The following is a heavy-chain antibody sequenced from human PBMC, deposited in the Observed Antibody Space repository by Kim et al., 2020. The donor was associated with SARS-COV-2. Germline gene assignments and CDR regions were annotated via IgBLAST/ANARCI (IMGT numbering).Heavy chain of an antibody. Sequence: GRFTISRDNSKNTRYLQMNSLRAEDTAVYYCAKVPYYGDRYYYYYMDVWGKGTTVTVSS. V-gene: IGHV3-23*01. CDR3: AKVPYYGDRYYYYYMDV. J-gene: IGHJ6*03. D-gene: IGHD4-17*01.